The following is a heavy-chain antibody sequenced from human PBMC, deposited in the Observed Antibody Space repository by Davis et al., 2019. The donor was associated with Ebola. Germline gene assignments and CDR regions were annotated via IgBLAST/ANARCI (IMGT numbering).Heavy chain of an antibody. Sequence: ASVKVSCKASGYTFTSYYMHWVRQAPGQGLEWMGIINPSGGSTSYAQKFQGRVTMTRDTSTSTVYMELSSLRPEDTAVYYCTLSSQLVDYWGQGTLVTVSS. J-gene: IGHJ4*02. CDR3: TLSSQLVDY. D-gene: IGHD3-16*02. V-gene: IGHV1-46*03. CDR2: INPSGGST. CDR1: GYTFTSYY.